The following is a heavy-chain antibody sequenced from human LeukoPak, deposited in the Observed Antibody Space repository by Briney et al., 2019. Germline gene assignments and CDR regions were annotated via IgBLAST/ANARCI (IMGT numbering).Heavy chain of an antibody. CDR3: ARNVSGQYFDI. CDR2: ISYDGSDK. V-gene: IGHV3-30*04. J-gene: IGHJ2*01. Sequence: GRSLRLSCAASGFNFSSYAMHWVRQAPGKGLQWVAVISYDGSDKHYADSVKGRFTISRDNSKNTLYLQMNSLRAEDTAVYYCARNVSGQYFDIWGRGTLVTVSS. D-gene: IGHD2/OR15-2a*01. CDR1: GFNFSSYA.